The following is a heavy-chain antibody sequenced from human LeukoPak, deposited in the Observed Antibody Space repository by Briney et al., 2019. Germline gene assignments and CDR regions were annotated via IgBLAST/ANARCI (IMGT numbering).Heavy chain of an antibody. V-gene: IGHV3-23*01. D-gene: IGHD3-9*01. CDR3: AKYYDIGEDYFDY. J-gene: IGHJ4*02. Sequence: GVSLRLSCAASGFTFSGYAMSWVRQAPGKGLEWASAISGSGGSTYYADSVKGRFTISRDNSKNTLYLQMNSLRAEDTAVYYCAKYYDIGEDYFDYWGQGTLVTVSS. CDR2: ISGSGGST. CDR1: GFTFSGYA.